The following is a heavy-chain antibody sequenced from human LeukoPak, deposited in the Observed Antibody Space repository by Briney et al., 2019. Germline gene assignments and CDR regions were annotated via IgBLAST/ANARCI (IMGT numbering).Heavy chain of an antibody. CDR1: GFTFDDYA. CDR3: AKDKTGGFVALEL. CDR2: ISWNSGSI. V-gene: IGHV3-9*01. D-gene: IGHD3-10*01. J-gene: IGHJ3*01. Sequence: QPGRSLRLSCAASGFTFDDYAMHWVRQAPGKGLEWVSGISWNSGSIGYADSVKGRFTISRDNAKNSLYLQMNSLRVEDTALYYCAKDKTGGFVALELWGQGTMVTVSS.